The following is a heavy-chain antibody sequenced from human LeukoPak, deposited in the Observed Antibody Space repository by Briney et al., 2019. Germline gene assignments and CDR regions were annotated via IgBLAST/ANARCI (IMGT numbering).Heavy chain of an antibody. Sequence: GGSLRLSCAASGFTFDDYAMHSVRQAPEKGLEWVSRISWNSGSIGYADSVKGRFTISRDNAKNSLYLQMNSLRAEDTALYYCAKGRRFGELSLNWFDPWGQGTLVTVSS. CDR3: AKGRRFGELSLNWFDP. J-gene: IGHJ5*02. CDR1: GFTFDDYA. V-gene: IGHV3-9*01. CDR2: ISWNSGSI. D-gene: IGHD3-10*01.